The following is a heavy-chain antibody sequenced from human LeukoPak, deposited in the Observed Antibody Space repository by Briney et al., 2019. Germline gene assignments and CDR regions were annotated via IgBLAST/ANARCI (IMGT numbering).Heavy chain of an antibody. V-gene: IGHV4-39*07. CDR1: GGSISSSSYY. D-gene: IGHD1-1*01. Sequence: PSETLSLTCTVSGGSISSSSYYWGWIRQPPGKGLEWIGSIYYSGSTYYSPSLKSRVTISVDTSKNQFSLKLSSVTAADTAVYYCARGRTVAATTDWGQGTLVTVSS. J-gene: IGHJ4*02. CDR2: IYYSGST. CDR3: ARGRTVAATTD.